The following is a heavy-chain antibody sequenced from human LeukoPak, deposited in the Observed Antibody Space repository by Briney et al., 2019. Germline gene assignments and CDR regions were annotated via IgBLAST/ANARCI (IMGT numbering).Heavy chain of an antibody. CDR3: AGDIVVVPAASEDYYYGMDV. CDR2: INPNSGGT. D-gene: IGHD2-2*01. V-gene: IGHV1-2*02. CDR1: GYTFTGYY. J-gene: IGHJ6*02. Sequence: ASVKVSCKASGYTFTGYYMHWVRQAPGQGLEWMGWINPNSGGTNYAQKFQGRVTMTRDTSISTAYMELSRLRSDDTAVYYCAGDIVVVPAASEDYYYGMDVWGQGTTVTVSS.